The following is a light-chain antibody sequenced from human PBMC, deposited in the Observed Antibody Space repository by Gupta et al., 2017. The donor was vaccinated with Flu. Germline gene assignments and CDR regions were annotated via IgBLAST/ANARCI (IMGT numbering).Light chain of an antibody. CDR3: QHKSRRPWT. CDR1: QNVDRNF. CDR2: GDS. V-gene: IGKV3-20*01. J-gene: IGKJ1*01. Sequence: EIVLTQSPGTLSLSTGERATLSCGASQNVDRNFLAWYQQRPGQAPRLLMNGDSNRATGVPDRFSGSGSGTDFTLVIATREPDDIAIYYCQHKSRRPWTFGQGTKVE.